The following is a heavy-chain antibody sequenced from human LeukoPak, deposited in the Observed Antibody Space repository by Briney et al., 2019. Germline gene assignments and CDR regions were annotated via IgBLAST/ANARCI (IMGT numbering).Heavy chain of an antibody. CDR1: GGTFSSYA. J-gene: IGHJ6*02. CDR2: IIPIFGTA. D-gene: IGHD3-3*01. V-gene: IGHV1-69*13. Sequence: SVKVSCKASGGTFSSYAISWVRQAPGQGLEWMGGIIPIFGTANYAQKFQGRVTITADESTSTAYMELSSLRSEDTAVYYCASQVLRFSKEGMDVWGQGTTVTVSS. CDR3: ASQVLRFSKEGMDV.